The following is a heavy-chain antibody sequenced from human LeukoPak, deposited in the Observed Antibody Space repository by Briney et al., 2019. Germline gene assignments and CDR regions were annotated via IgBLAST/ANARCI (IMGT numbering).Heavy chain of an antibody. D-gene: IGHD3-3*01. J-gene: IGHJ4*02. CDR1: GFTFSDYY. CDR2: ISSSGSTI. V-gene: IGHV3-11*04. CDR3: ASWYYDFWSGYYTPDY. Sequence: GGSLRLSCAASGFTFSDYYMSWIRQAPGKGLEWVSYISSSGSTIYYADSVKGRFTISRDNAKNSLYLQMNSLRAEDTAVYYCASWYYDFWSGYYTPDYWGQGTLVTVSS.